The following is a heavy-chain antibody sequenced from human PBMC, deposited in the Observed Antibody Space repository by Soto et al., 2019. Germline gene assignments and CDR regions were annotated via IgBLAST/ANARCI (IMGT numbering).Heavy chain of an antibody. CDR1: GGSISSGEYY. CDR2: IYYSGST. J-gene: IGHJ6*02. V-gene: IGHV4-30-4*01. Sequence: SETLSLTCTVSGGSISSGEYYWSWIRQSPGKGLEWIGNIYYSGSTNYNPSLKSRITISVDTSENQFSLKLSSVTAADTAVYYCARDLWVEPELYYYGMDVWGQGTTVTVSS. CDR3: ARDLWVEPELYYYGMDV. D-gene: IGHD1-1*01.